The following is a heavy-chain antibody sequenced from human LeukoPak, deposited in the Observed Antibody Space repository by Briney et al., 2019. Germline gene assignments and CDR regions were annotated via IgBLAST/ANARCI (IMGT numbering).Heavy chain of an antibody. CDR3: ARRATSERGHSYGLDY. D-gene: IGHD5-18*01. V-gene: IGHV3-20*04. Sequence: GGSLRLSCAASGFTFDDYGMSWVRQAPGKGLEWVSGINWNGGSTAYGDSVKGRFTISRDNAKNSLYLQMNSLRAEDTAVYYCARRATSERGHSYGLDYWGQGTLVTVSS. J-gene: IGHJ4*02. CDR1: GFTFDDYG. CDR2: INWNGGST.